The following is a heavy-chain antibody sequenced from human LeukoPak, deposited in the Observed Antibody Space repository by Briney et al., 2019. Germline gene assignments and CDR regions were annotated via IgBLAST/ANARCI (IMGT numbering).Heavy chain of an antibody. V-gene: IGHV5-51*01. Sequence: GESLKISCKGSGYSLSCQWIGWVRQMPGKGLEWMGIIYPDDSDTKYSPSFQGQVAISADKSISTAYLQWSSLKASDTAMYYCARRQYYDRPKYPPKPYYFDYWGQGTLVTVSS. J-gene: IGHJ4*02. CDR2: IYPDDSDT. CDR3: ARRQYYDRPKYPPKPYYFDY. D-gene: IGHD3-22*01. CDR1: GYSLSCQW.